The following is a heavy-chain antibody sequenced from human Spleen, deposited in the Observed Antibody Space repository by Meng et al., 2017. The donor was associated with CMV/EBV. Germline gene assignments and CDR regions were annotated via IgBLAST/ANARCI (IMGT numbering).Heavy chain of an antibody. V-gene: IGHV4-34*01. CDR3: ARGQSTHTRRSGYDNDY. CDR1: GGSFSVYY. CDR2: INHSGST. Sequence: QVQLQQGGPGLLKPSSTLSLTGVVYGGSFSVYYWSWIRQPPGKGLEWIGEINHSGSTNYNPSLKSRVTMSVDTSKNQFSLKLSSVTAADTAVYYCARGQSTHTRRSGYDNDYWGQGTLVTVSS. D-gene: IGHD3-3*01. J-gene: IGHJ4*02.